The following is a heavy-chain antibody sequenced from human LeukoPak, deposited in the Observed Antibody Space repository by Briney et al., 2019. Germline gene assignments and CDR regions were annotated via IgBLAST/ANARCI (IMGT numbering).Heavy chain of an antibody. J-gene: IGHJ3*02. CDR2: VGASGTST. D-gene: IGHD3-22*01. CDR1: GFTFSSYG. V-gene: IGHV3-23*01. CDR3: ARSGDSSGYYSEEDAFDI. Sequence: GGSLRLSCAASGFTFSSYGLNWVRQAPGKGLEWVSSVGASGTSTYYADSVKGRFTISRDNSKNTLYLQMNSLRAEDTAVYYCARSGDSSGYYSEEDAFDIWGQGTMVTVSS.